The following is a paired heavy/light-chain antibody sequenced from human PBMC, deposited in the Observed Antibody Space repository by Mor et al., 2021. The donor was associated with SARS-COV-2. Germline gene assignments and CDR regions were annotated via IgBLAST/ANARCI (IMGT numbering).Heavy chain of an antibody. CDR3: ARVRAIPGIGTDY. V-gene: IGHV3-74*01. D-gene: IGHD2-2*02. J-gene: IGHJ4*02. Sequence: EVQLVESGGGLVQPGGSLRLSCAASGFTFSTYWMHWVRQAPGKGLVWISRINSEGDHISYADSVKGRFTISRDNAKSTLYLQMNSLRAEDSAVYYCARVRAIPGIGTDYWGQGTLVTVSS. CDR1: GFTFSTYW. CDR2: INSEGDHI.
Light chain of an antibody. CDR2: EVY. CDR3: SSYAGNNKVV. V-gene: IGLV2-8*01. Sequence: QSALTQPPSASGSPGQSVTFSCTGTSSDVGGYNFVSWYQQHPGKAPKLMIYEVYNRPSGVPDRFSGSKSGNTASLTVSGLQAEDEADYYCSSYAGNNKVVFGGGTKLTVL. J-gene: IGLJ2*01. CDR1: SSDVGGYNF.